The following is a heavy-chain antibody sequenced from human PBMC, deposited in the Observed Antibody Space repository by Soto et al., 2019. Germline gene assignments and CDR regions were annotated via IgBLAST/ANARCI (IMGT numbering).Heavy chain of an antibody. Sequence: EVQLLESGGGLVQPGGSLRLSCAASGFIFSNYAMSWVRQGPGKGLEWVSVIGGEAVSTNCADSVKGRCTVSRDNSKNTVYLQLDSLRDNDTDVYYCAKDSTSYNGIYDPFDIWGQGTMVTVSS. CDR2: IGGEAVST. D-gene: IGHD1-1*01. V-gene: IGHV3-23*01. CDR3: AKDSTSYNGIYDPFDI. J-gene: IGHJ3*02. CDR1: GFIFSNYA.